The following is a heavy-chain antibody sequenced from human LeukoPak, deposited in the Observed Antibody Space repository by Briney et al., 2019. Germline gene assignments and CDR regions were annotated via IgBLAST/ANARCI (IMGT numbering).Heavy chain of an antibody. V-gene: IGHV7-4-1*02. J-gene: IGHJ3*02. CDR3: AREILRLDI. CDR2: INTNTGKP. Sequence: ASVKVSCKSSGYSFTTHSISWVRQAPGQGLEWMGWINTNTGKPKYAQGFTGRFVFSVDTSVSTAYLQISSLTTEDTAVYYCAREILRLDIWGQGTMVTVSS. CDR1: GYSFTTHS.